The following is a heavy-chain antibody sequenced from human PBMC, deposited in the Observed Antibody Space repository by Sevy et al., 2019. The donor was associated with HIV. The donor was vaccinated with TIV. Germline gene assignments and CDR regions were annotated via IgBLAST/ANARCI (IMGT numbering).Heavy chain of an antibody. Sequence: GGSLRLSCAASGFTFDDYAMHWVRQAPGKGLEWVSGISWNSGSIGYADSVKGRFTISRDNAKNSLYLQMNSLRAGDTALYYCAKSSGYQLLSGYFDYWGQGTLVTVSS. CDR3: AKSSGYQLLSGYFDY. CDR1: GFTFDDYA. J-gene: IGHJ4*02. D-gene: IGHD2-2*01. V-gene: IGHV3-9*01. CDR2: ISWNSGSI.